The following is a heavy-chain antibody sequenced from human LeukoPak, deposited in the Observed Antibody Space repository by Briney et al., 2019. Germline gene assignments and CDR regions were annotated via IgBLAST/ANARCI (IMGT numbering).Heavy chain of an antibody. CDR3: ARPPLHSSSYYYMDV. CDR2: ISSSGSTR. CDR1: GFTFSSYE. V-gene: IGHV3-48*03. Sequence: GGSLRLSCAGSGFTFSSYEMNWVRQAPGKGLEWVSYISSSGSTRYYADSVKGRFTISRDNAKNSLYLQMNSLRAEDTAVYYCARPPLHSSSYYYMDVWGKGTTVTVSS. J-gene: IGHJ6*03.